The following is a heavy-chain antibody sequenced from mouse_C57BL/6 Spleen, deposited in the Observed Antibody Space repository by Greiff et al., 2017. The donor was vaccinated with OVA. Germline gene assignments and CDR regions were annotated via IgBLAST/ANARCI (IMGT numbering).Heavy chain of an antibody. CDR1: GFNIKDDY. V-gene: IGHV14-4*01. CDR3: TTFTTVGADY. D-gene: IGHD1-1*01. J-gene: IGHJ2*01. Sequence: VQLQQSGAELVRPGASVKLSCTASGFNIKDDYMHWVKQRPEQGLEWIGWIDPENGDTEYASKFQGKATITADTSSNTAYLQLSSLTSEDTAVYYGTTFTTVGADYWGQGTTLTVSS. CDR2: IDPENGDT.